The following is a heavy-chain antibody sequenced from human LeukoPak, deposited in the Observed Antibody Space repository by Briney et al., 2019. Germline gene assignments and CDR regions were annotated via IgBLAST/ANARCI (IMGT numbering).Heavy chain of an antibody. CDR2: IHYTGTT. V-gene: IGHV4-59*11. CDR3: ARGPPPDFDC. Sequence: PSETLSLTCIVSGGSINNHYWTWIRQTPGKGLEWIGDIHYTGTTKYNPSLKSRVTISIDTSKNQFSLKLSSVTAADTAVYYCARGPPPDFDCWGQGTWSPSPQ. CDR1: GGSINNHY. J-gene: IGHJ4*02.